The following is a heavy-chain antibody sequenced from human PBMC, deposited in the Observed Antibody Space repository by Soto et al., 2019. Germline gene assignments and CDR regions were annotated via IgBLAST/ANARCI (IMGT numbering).Heavy chain of an antibody. CDR3: ARGTSVDGYNGFDY. V-gene: IGHV1-69*02. CDR2: IIPILGIA. CDR1: GGTFSSYT. J-gene: IGHJ4*02. Sequence: SVTVSCKASGGTFSSYTIIWVRQAPGQGLEWMGRIIPILGIANYAQKFQGRVTITADKSTSTAYMELSRLRSDDTAVYYCARGTSVDGYNGFDYWGQGTLVTVSS. D-gene: IGHD5-12*01.